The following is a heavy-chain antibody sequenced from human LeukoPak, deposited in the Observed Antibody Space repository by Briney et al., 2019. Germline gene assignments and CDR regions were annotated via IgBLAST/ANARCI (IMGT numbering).Heavy chain of an antibody. CDR2: INPSGGST. V-gene: IGHV1-46*01. D-gene: IGHD6-19*01. CDR1: GYTFTSYY. CDR3: ARDRFSSAWYHQGPPDY. J-gene: IGHJ4*02. Sequence: VASVKVSCKASGYTFTSYYMHWVRQAPGQGLEWMGIINPSGGSTSYAQKFQGRVTMTRDMSTSTVYMELSSLRAEDTAVYFCARDRFSSAWYHQGPPDYWGQGTLVTVSS.